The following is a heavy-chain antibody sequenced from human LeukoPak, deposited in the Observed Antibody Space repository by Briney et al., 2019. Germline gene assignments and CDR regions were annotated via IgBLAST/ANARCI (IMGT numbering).Heavy chain of an antibody. J-gene: IGHJ4*02. D-gene: IGHD3-3*01. CDR2: ISGSGGST. Sequence: GGSLRLSCAASGFTFSSYAMSWVRQAPGKGLEWVSAISGSGGSTYYADSVKGRYTISRDYSKNTLYLQMNSLRAEDTAVYYCAKNGPASHYDFWSGYSGPSFDSWGQGTLVTVSS. V-gene: IGHV3-23*01. CDR3: AKNGPASHYDFWSGYSGPSFDS. CDR1: GFTFSSYA.